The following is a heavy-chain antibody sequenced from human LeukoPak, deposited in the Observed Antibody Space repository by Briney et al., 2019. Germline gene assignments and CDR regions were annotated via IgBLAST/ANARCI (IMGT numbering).Heavy chain of an antibody. CDR3: ARVNPGYRPDAFDI. J-gene: IGHJ3*02. CDR1: GGSISSYY. V-gene: IGHV4-59*01. Sequence: EALSLTCTVSGGSISSYYWSWIRQPPGKGLEWIGYIYYSGSTNYNPSLKGRVTISVDTSKNQFSLQLSSVTAADTAVYYCARVNPGYRPDAFDIWGQGTMVTVSS. D-gene: IGHD6-13*01. CDR2: IYYSGST.